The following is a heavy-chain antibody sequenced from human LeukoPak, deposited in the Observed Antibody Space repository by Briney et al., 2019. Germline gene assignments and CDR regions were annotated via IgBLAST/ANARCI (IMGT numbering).Heavy chain of an antibody. Sequence: GGSLRLSCAASGFTFSSYWMSWVRQAPGKGLEWVANIKQDGTEKYYVDSVKGRFTISRENAKNSLYLQMNSLRAEDTAVYYCARDRRKTHPFILVTALDYYFDFWGQGTLVTVSS. CDR1: GFTFSSYW. V-gene: IGHV3-7*01. CDR3: ARDRRKTHPFILVTALDYYFDF. J-gene: IGHJ4*02. D-gene: IGHD2-21*02. CDR2: IKQDGTEK.